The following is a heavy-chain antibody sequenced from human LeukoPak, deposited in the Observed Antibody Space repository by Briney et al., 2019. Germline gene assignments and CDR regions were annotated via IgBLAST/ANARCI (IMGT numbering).Heavy chain of an antibody. V-gene: IGHV3-48*01. CDR1: GFTFSSYS. CDR2: ISSSSSTI. CDR3: ARDPGYCSSTSCYNVY. Sequence: GGSLRLSCAASGFTFSSYSMNWVRQAPGKGLEWVSYISSSSSTIYYADSVKGRFTISRDNAKNSLYLQMNSLRAEDTAVYYCARDPGYCSSTSCYNVYWGQGTLVTVSS. J-gene: IGHJ4*02. D-gene: IGHD2-2*02.